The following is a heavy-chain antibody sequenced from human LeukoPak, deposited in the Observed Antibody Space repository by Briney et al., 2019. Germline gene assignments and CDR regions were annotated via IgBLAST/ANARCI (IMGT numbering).Heavy chain of an antibody. CDR2: ISGSGGST. J-gene: IGHJ4*02. V-gene: IGHV3-23*01. Sequence: GGPLRLSCAASGFTFSSYAMSWFRQAPGKGLEWVSAISGSGGSTYYADSVKGRFTISRDNSKNTLYLQMNSLRAEDTAVYYCAKGTYGRLESGYFDYWGQGTLVTVSS. CDR1: GFTFSSYA. CDR3: AKGTYGRLESGYFDY. D-gene: IGHD1-1*01.